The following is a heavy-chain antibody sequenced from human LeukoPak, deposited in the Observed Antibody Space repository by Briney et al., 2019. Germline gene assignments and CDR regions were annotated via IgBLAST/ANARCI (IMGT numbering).Heavy chain of an antibody. V-gene: IGHV1-2*02. CDR1: GGTFSSYA. Sequence: ASVKVSCKASGGTFSSYAISWVRQAPGQGLEWMGWINPNSGGTNYAQKFQGRVTMTRDTSISTAYMELSRLRSDDTAVYYCARDSPEHYYDSSGYYYWGQGTLVTVSS. CDR3: ARDSPEHYYDSSGYYY. D-gene: IGHD3-22*01. J-gene: IGHJ4*02. CDR2: INPNSGGT.